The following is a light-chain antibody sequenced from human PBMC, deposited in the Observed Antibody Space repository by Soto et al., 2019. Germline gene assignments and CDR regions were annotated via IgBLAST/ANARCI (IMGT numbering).Light chain of an antibody. Sequence: EIVLTQSPATLSLSPGERVTLSCRASQSVSSYLAWYQQKPGQAPRLLIYDASNRSNGIPARFRCSGSGTDYTPTTSSLLPQDYAVYYYRQRSNWPPLTFGEGTKVEIK. CDR1: QSVSSY. J-gene: IGKJ4*01. V-gene: IGKV3-11*01. CDR2: DAS. CDR3: RQRSNWPPLT.